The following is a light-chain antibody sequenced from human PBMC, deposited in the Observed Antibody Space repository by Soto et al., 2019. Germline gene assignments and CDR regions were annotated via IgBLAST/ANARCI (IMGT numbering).Light chain of an antibody. Sequence: VLTQSPATLSLSAGERATVACRASQFLSSYLAWYQQIPGQPPRLLIYDTSNRVTGIPARFSGSRAGTDFTLTISSLEPEDVAVFFCHQRNKFGQGTRLEI. J-gene: IGKJ5*01. CDR1: QFLSSY. CDR3: HQRNK. CDR2: DTS. V-gene: IGKV3D-11*01.